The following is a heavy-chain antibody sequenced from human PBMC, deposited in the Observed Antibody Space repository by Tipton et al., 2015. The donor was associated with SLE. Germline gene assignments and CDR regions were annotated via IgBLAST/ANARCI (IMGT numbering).Heavy chain of an antibody. CDR2: IYTSGST. V-gene: IGHV4-61*09. D-gene: IGHD1-26*01. Sequence: TLSLTCTVSGGSISSGSYYWSWIRQPAGKGLEWIGYIYTSGSTNYNPSLKSRVTISVDTSKNQFFLKLNSVTAADTAVYYCARDVRARVGARGGYWGQGTLVTVSS. J-gene: IGHJ4*02. CDR3: ARDVRARVGARGGY. CDR1: GGSISSGSYY.